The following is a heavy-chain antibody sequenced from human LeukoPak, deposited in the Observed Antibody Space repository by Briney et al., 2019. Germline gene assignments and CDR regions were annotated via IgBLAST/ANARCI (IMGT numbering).Heavy chain of an antibody. Sequence: GGSLRLSCAASGFTFSSYWMHWVRQAPGKGLVWVSRINSDGSRTDYADSVKGRFTISRDNAKNPLYLQMNSLRAEDTAVYYCARTAYCSSTSCYLWDYWGQGTLVTVSS. CDR3: ARTAYCSSTSCYLWDY. V-gene: IGHV3-74*01. D-gene: IGHD2-2*01. CDR2: INSDGSRT. CDR1: GFTFSSYW. J-gene: IGHJ4*02.